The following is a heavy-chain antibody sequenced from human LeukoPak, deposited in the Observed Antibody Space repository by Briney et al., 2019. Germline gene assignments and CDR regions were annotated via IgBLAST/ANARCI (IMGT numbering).Heavy chain of an antibody. CDR3: AGDTPPGGDYYFDY. D-gene: IGHD3-16*01. CDR1: GFSFSTYG. CDR2: IWNAGTNT. Sequence: GGSLRLSCAASGFSFSTYGMHWVRQAPGKGLEWVALIWNAGTNTYYADSVKGRFTISRDNSKNTLYLQMDSLRAEDTAVYYCAGDTPPGGDYYFDYWGQGTLVIVSS. V-gene: IGHV3-33*01. J-gene: IGHJ4*02.